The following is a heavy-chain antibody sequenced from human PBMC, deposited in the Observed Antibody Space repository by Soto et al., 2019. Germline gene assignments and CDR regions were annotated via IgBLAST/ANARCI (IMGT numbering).Heavy chain of an antibody. Sequence: EVQLVESGGGLVQPGGSLRLSCAVSGFSVSSNYMSWVRQAPGKGLEWVSVLYSGGDTVYADSVKGRFTISRDHSKNTLYLHMSSLRVEDTAVYYCARGAGVASTGTGSFDYWGQGTLVTVSS. D-gene: IGHD6-13*01. V-gene: IGHV3-66*01. CDR2: LYSGGDT. J-gene: IGHJ4*02. CDR3: ARGAGVASTGTGSFDY. CDR1: GFSVSSNY.